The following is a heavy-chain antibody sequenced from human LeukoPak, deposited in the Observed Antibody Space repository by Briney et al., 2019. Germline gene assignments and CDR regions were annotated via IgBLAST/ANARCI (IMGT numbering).Heavy chain of an antibody. CDR2: IYYSGST. CDR1: GGSISNNY. CDR3: ARAAEKPDYGDYLPLDY. V-gene: IGHV4-59*12. Sequence: SETLSLTCTVSGGSISNNYWNWHWIRQPQGRGLEWIGYIYYSGSTNYNPSLRSRVTISVDKSKNQFSLKLSSVTAADTAVYYCARAAEKPDYGDYLPLDYWGQGTLVTVSS. D-gene: IGHD4-17*01. J-gene: IGHJ4*02.